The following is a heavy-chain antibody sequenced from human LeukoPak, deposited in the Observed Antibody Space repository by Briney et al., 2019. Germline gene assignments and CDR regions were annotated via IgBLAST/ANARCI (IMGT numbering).Heavy chain of an antibody. Sequence: ASVKVSCKASGYTFTSYYMHWVRQAPGQGREWMGIINPSGGSTSYAQKFQGRVTMTRDTSTSTVYMELSTLRSEDTAVYYCARDSNGGPAHNDFWSVANWFDPWGQGTLVTVSS. CDR1: GYTFTSYY. J-gene: IGHJ5*02. V-gene: IGHV1-46*01. D-gene: IGHD3-3*01. CDR3: ARDSNGGPAHNDFWSVANWFDP. CDR2: INPSGGST.